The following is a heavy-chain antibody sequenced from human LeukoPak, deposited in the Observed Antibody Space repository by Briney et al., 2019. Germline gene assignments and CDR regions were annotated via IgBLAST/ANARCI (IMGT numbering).Heavy chain of an antibody. D-gene: IGHD6-6*01. J-gene: IGHJ4*02. CDR1: GYTFTGYY. CDR3: ARDSPYSSSSRFDY. V-gene: IGHV1-2*02. Sequence: ASVKVSCKASGYTFTGYYMHWVRQAPGQGLEWMGWINPNSGGTNYAQKLQGRVTMTRDTSISTAYMELSRLRSDDTAVYYCARDSPYSSSSRFDYWGQGTLVTVSS. CDR2: INPNSGGT.